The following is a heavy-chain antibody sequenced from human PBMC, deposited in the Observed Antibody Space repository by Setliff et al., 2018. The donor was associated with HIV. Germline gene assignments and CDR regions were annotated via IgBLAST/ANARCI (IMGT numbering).Heavy chain of an antibody. D-gene: IGHD6-13*01. CDR2: INHRGAT. J-gene: IGHJ4*02. CDR1: GYSISNGSY. V-gene: IGHV4-38-2*02. CDR3: AKGGSSSWYMFDY. Sequence: PSETLSLTCNVSGYSISNGSYWGWIRQPPGKGLEWIANINHRGATSYNPSLKSRVTISSDTSKNQFSLSLTSVTAADTAVYYCAKGGSSSWYMFDYWGQGTLVTVSS.